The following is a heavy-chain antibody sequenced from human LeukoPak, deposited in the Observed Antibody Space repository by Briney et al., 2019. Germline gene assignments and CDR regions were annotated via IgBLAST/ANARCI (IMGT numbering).Heavy chain of an antibody. CDR2: ITTSSST. Sequence: PGGSVRLSCAASGFNFNKFSMNWVRQAAARGLEWVSSITTSSSTYYAHAVKGRSTISRDNAENSLYLQMDSLKAEDTAVYYCARDWERSSGPYNWFDLWGQGTLVTVSS. V-gene: IGHV3-21*01. CDR1: GFNFNKFS. CDR3: ARDWERSSGPYNWFDL. D-gene: IGHD6-19*01. J-gene: IGHJ5*02.